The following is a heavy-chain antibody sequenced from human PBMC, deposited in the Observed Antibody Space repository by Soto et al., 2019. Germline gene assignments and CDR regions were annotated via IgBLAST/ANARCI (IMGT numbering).Heavy chain of an antibody. CDR3: AKVGSDYGDYDGQKDY. Sequence: ESGGGVVQPGRSLRLSCAASGFTFSNYGMHWVRQAPGKRLEWVALISYDGSKKYYTDSVKGRFTISRDNSKNTLYLQINSLRAEDTAVYYCAKVGSDYGDYDGQKDYWGQGTLVTVSS. CDR2: ISYDGSKK. D-gene: IGHD4-17*01. CDR1: GFTFSNYG. V-gene: IGHV3-30*18. J-gene: IGHJ4*02.